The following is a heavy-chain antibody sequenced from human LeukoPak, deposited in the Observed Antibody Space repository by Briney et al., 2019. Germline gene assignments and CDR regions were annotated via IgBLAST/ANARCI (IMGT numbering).Heavy chain of an antibody. CDR3: ARRLTGHVDY. D-gene: IGHD3-10*01. CDR1: GFTFSSSS. CDR2: ISSSSSYI. Sequence: GGSLRLSCAASGFTFSSSSMSWVRQAPGKGPEWVSSISSSSSYIYYADSVKGRFTTSRDNAKNSLYLQMNSLRAEDTAVYYCARRLTGHVDYWGQGTLVTVSS. J-gene: IGHJ4*02. V-gene: IGHV3-21*01.